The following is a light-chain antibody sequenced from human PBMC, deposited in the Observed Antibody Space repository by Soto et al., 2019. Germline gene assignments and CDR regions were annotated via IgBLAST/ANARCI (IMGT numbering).Light chain of an antibody. Sequence: QSALTQPASVSGSPGQSITVSCFGTSSDIEKYNLVSWYQQYPGKVPKLLISEVSKRPSGVSDRFSGSKSGNMASLTISGLQAEDEADYYCCSYAGSRAPYLFGTGTKLTVL. CDR3: CSYAGSRAPYL. CDR1: SSDIEKYNL. CDR2: EVS. J-gene: IGLJ1*01. V-gene: IGLV2-23*02.